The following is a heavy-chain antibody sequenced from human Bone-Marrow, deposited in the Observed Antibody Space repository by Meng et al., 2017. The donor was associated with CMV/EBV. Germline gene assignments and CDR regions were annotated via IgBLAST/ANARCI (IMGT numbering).Heavy chain of an antibody. Sequence: GESLKISCAASGFTFSSYWMTWLRQAPGKGLEWVANINQDGSERYYVDSVKGRFTISRDNAKNTLYLQMNSLRSEDTAVYYCARPRIPASWGRWDPWGRGSLVTVSS. CDR3: ARPRIPASWGRWDP. V-gene: IGHV3-7*01. CDR2: INQDGSER. CDR1: GFTFSSYW. D-gene: IGHD2-2*01. J-gene: IGHJ5*02.